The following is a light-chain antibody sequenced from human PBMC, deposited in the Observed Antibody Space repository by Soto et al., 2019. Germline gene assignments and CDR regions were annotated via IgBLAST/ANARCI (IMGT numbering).Light chain of an antibody. Sequence: EIVVTQSPATLSLSPRQRATLSCRTSQNINNKLVWYQQKPGQAPRLLIYGASTRATGIPARFSGSGSGAEFTLTISSLQSEDFAVYSCQHYNGWPLTFGGGTKVEIK. V-gene: IGKV3-15*01. CDR2: GAS. CDR3: QHYNGWPLT. J-gene: IGKJ4*01. CDR1: QNINNK.